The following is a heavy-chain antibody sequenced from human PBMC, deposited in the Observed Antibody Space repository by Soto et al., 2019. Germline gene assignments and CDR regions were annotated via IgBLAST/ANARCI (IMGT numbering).Heavy chain of an antibody. CDR1: GGSISSYY. CDR3: AREITMVRGVTGGFYMDV. J-gene: IGHJ6*03. CDR2: IYYSGST. V-gene: IGHV4-59*01. Sequence: SETLSLTCTVSGGSISSYYWSWIRQPPGKGLEWIGYIYYSGSTNYNPSLKSRVTISVDTSKNQFSLKLSSVTAADTAVYYFAREITMVRGVTGGFYMDVWGKGTTVTVSS. D-gene: IGHD3-10*01.